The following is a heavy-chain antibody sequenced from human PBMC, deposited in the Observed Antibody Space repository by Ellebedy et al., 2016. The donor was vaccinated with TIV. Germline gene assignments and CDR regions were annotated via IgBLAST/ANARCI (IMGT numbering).Heavy chain of an antibody. CDR3: VRDKGPDYNVDALEV. J-gene: IGHJ3*01. CDR2: IWFDGSIQ. CDR1: GFSFNTYG. Sequence: GESLKISCAGSGFSFNTYGMHWVRQAPDKGLEWLALIWFDGSIQHYADSVKGRFAISRDNSKNTLSLVMNSLRVEDTAVYYCVRDKGPDYNVDALEVWGQGTMVTVSP. V-gene: IGHV3-33*01. D-gene: IGHD3-10*02.